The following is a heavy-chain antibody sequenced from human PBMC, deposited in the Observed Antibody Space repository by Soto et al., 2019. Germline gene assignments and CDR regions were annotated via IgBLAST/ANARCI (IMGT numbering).Heavy chain of an antibody. V-gene: IGHV4-31*03. CDR1: GGSISTGGYY. Sequence: QVQLQESGPGLVKPSQTLSLTCTVSGGSISTGGYYWTWIRQHPGKGLEWIGYIYYSGSTYYNPSLKRRLTISVDTSKTQFSRKLSSVTAADTAVYYCARGLSVTVFASWGQGTLVTVSS. D-gene: IGHD4-17*01. CDR3: ARGLSVTVFAS. CDR2: IYYSGST. J-gene: IGHJ4*02.